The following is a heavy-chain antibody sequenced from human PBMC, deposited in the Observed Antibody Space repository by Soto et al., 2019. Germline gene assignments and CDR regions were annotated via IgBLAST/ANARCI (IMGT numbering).Heavy chain of an antibody. CDR3: AREVFGSGYYYFDY. V-gene: IGHV3-74*01. D-gene: IGHD5-12*01. Sequence: EMQLVESGGGLIQPGGSLRLSCAASGFTFSSYWMHWVRQGPGKGLVWVSRIKSDGSSTRYADSVKGRCTISRDNAENTLYLQMNSLRAEDTAVYYCAREVFGSGYYYFDYWGQGTLVTVSS. CDR1: GFTFSSYW. J-gene: IGHJ4*02. CDR2: IKSDGSST.